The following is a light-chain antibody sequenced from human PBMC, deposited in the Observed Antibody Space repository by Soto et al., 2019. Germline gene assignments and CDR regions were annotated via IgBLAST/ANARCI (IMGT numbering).Light chain of an antibody. CDR1: QSVGSTF. CDR2: GVS. CDR3: GQFVSAPPRT. J-gene: IGKJ1*01. Sequence: EIVLTQSPGTLYVSPGERATLSCRASQSVGSTFLAWSQPKPAPAPRLLIYGVSKRATGIPDRFSGSGSGTDFILDISRLEPEDCAVYYCGQFVSAPPRTFGQGTRVEIK. V-gene: IGKV3-20*01.